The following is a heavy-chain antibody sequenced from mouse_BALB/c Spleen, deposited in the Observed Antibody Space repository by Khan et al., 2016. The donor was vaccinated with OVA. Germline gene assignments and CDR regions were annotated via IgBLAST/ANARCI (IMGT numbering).Heavy chain of an antibody. V-gene: IGHV2-6-1*01. Sequence: VKLQESGPALVAPSQSLSITCTISGFSLTDYGVHWVRQPPGKGLEWLVVIWSDGSTTYNSALKSRLSISKDNSKSQVFLKMNSLQTDDTAEYYCARQPYCHYYVMDYWGQGTSVTVSS. CDR3: ARQPYCHYYVMDY. CDR1: GFSLTDYG. CDR2: IWSDGST. J-gene: IGHJ4*01. D-gene: IGHD2-10*01.